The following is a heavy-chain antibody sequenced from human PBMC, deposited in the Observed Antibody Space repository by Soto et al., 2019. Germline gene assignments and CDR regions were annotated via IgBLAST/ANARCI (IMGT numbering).Heavy chain of an antibody. CDR1: GYIFSSFY. Sequence: ASVKVSCKASGYIFSSFYINWVRQAPGQGLEWMGWTSGYSGNSKYAQKFQGRVTMTTDTSTNTGYMEMRSLTSDDTAVYYCARAKLNWFDPWGQGTLVTVS. CDR3: ARAKLNWFDP. D-gene: IGHD1-1*01. V-gene: IGHV1-18*01. J-gene: IGHJ5*02. CDR2: TSGYSGNS.